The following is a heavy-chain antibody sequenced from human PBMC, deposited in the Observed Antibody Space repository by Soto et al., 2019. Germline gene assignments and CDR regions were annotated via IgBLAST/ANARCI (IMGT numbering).Heavy chain of an antibody. Sequence: GASVKVSCKASGYTFTSYYMHWVRQAPGQGLEWMGIINPSGGSTSYAQKFQGRVTMTRDTSTSTVYMELSSLRSEDTAVYYCARDGPDYSSGWYSDYWWSSGWYSDYWGQGTLVTVSS. J-gene: IGHJ4*02. CDR2: INPSGGST. CDR3: ARDGPDYSSGWYSDYWWSSGWYSDY. V-gene: IGHV1-46*01. D-gene: IGHD6-19*01. CDR1: GYTFTSYY.